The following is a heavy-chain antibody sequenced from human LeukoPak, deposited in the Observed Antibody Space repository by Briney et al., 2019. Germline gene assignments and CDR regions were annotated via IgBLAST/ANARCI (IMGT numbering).Heavy chain of an antibody. D-gene: IGHD1-26*01. J-gene: IGHJ4*02. Sequence: SETLSLTCSVSGGSISSHYWTWLRQPPGKGLEWIGYIYYSGSTNYNPSLNGRVTISIDPSKNQFSLNLSSVTAADTAMYYCARDRLNSGSYSYFDYWGQGTLVTVSS. V-gene: IGHV4-59*11. CDR3: ARDRLNSGSYSYFDY. CDR2: IYYSGST. CDR1: GGSISSHY.